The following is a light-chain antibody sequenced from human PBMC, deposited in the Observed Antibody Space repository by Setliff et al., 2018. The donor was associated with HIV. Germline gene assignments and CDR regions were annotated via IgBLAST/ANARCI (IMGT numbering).Light chain of an antibody. CDR2: NVN. CDR3: TSYTGGNTRV. Sequence: QSALAQPASVSGSPGQTITISCTGTSNDIGGYNYVSWYQQHPGEALKLIIYNVNNRPSGVSSRFSGSKSGNTASLSISELRAEDETDYYCTSYTGGNTRVFGTGTKVTVL. V-gene: IGLV2-14*03. CDR1: SNDIGGYNY. J-gene: IGLJ1*01.